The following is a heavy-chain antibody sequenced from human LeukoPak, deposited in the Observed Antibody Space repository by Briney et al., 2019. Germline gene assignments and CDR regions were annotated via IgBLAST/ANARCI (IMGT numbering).Heavy chain of an antibody. V-gene: IGHV4-59*01. Sequence: SETLSLTCTVSGGSISNYWWSWIRQPPGTGLEWIGYVFDSGGTNYNPSLKSRVTISVDTSKKQFSLKLSSVTAADTAVYYCARGYSSSWNYFDYWGQGTLVTVSS. J-gene: IGHJ4*02. D-gene: IGHD6-13*01. CDR2: VFDSGGT. CDR3: ARGYSSSWNYFDY. CDR1: GGSISNYW.